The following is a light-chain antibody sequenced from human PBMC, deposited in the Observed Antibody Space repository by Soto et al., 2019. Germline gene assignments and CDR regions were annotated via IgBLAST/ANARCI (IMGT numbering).Light chain of an antibody. Sequence: EIVLTQSPATLSLSPGERATLSCRASQSVSSSLAWYQQKPGQAPRLLIYDASNRATGIPARFSGSGSGTDFTLTISSLEPEDFAVYYCQQRSNWWTFGQGTKVEI. V-gene: IGKV3-11*01. CDR3: QQRSNWWT. J-gene: IGKJ1*01. CDR1: QSVSSS. CDR2: DAS.